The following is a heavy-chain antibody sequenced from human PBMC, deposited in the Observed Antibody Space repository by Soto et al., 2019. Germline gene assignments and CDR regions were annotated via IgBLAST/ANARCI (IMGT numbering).Heavy chain of an antibody. D-gene: IGHD6-6*01. V-gene: IGHV4-31*03. CDR1: GGSISGGGGYY. CDR3: ARRASSGRDPFYFDY. CDR2: IYYSGST. Sequence: QVHLQESGPGLVKASQTLSLTCTFSGGSISGGGGYYWSWIRQHPGKGLEWIGYIYYSGSTYYNPSLKSRATISVDTSENQFSLKLSSVTAADTAVYYCARRASSGRDPFYFDYWGQGTLVAVSS. J-gene: IGHJ4*02.